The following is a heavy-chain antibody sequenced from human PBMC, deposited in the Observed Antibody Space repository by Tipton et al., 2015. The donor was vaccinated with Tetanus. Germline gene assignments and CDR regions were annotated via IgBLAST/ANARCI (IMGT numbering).Heavy chain of an antibody. CDR1: GHTFTTYG. V-gene: IGHV1-18*01. Sequence: QLVQSGAEVKKPGASVKVSCKASGHTFTTYGISWVRQAPGQGLEWMGWISAYYGNTNYARKFQGRVAMTTDTSTGTVYMELRSLTSDDTAVYYCATNVVDCKNYQASSCFDIWGQGTKVTVSS. CDR3: ATNVVDCKNYQASSCFDI. J-gene: IGHJ3*02. D-gene: IGHD2-15*01. CDR2: ISAYYGNT.